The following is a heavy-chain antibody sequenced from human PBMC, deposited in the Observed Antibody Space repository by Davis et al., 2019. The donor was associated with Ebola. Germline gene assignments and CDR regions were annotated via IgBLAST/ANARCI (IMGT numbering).Heavy chain of an antibody. J-gene: IGHJ4*02. CDR3: ARGHNYAHEY. CDR2: IISNIGDT. CDR1: GYTFTGYN. V-gene: IGHV1-2*06. Sequence: ASVKVSCKASGYTFTGYNIHWVRQAPGHGLEWMGRIISNIGDTNYAQNFQGRVTMTRDTSISTVYMELSSLRYDDTADYYCARGHNYAHEYWGQGTLVTVSS. D-gene: IGHD4-11*01.